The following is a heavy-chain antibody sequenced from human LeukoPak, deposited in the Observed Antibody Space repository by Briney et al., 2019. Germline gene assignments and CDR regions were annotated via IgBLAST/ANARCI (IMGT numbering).Heavy chain of an antibody. Sequence: PGGSLRLSCAASGFTVSSNYMSWDRQAPGKGLEWVSVIHSGGSTYYADSVKGRFAISRDNSKNTLYLQMNSLRAEDTAVYYCAWSLSGMDVWGQGTTVTVSS. CDR3: AWSLSGMDV. J-gene: IGHJ6*02. V-gene: IGHV3-66*01. D-gene: IGHD3-10*01. CDR1: GFTVSSNY. CDR2: IHSGGST.